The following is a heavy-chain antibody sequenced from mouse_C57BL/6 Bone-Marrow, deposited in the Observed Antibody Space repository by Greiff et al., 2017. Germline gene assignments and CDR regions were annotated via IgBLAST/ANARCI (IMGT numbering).Heavy chain of an antibody. D-gene: IGHD1-1*01. CDR2: IDPANGNT. CDR1: GFNIKNTY. CDR3: ASPIYYGSSLFAY. Sequence: VQLKESVAELVRPGASVKLSCTASGFNIKNTYMHWVKQRPEQGLEWIGRIDPANGNTKYAPKFQGKATITADTSSNTAYLQLSSLTSEDTAIYYCASPIYYGSSLFAYWGQGTLVTVSA. V-gene: IGHV14-3*01. J-gene: IGHJ3*01.